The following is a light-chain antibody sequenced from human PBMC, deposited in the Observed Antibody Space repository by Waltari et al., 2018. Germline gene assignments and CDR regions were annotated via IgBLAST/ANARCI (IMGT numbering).Light chain of an antibody. V-gene: IGKV1-9*01. CDR2: AAS. Sequence: DIQLTQSPSFLSASVGDRVTITCRTSQGISTFLACYQQKPGKAPKVLIYAASTLQSGVPSRFSGSGSGTEFTLTISSLQPEDFATYYCQHLNSYPITFGQGTRLEIK. J-gene: IGKJ5*01. CDR3: QHLNSYPIT. CDR1: QGISTF.